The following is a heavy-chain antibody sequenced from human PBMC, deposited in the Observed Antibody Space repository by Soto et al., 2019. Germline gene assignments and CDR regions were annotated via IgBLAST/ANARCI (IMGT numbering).Heavy chain of an antibody. V-gene: IGHV3-30*18. CDR3: AKVGTTVTFDY. Sequence: HPGGSLRLSCAASGFTFSSYGMHWVRQAPGKGLEWVAVISYDGSNKYYADSVKGRFTISRDNSKNTLYLQMNSLRAEDTAVYYCAKVGTTVTFDYWGQGTLVTVSS. J-gene: IGHJ4*02. CDR2: ISYDGSNK. CDR1: GFTFSSYG. D-gene: IGHD4-17*01.